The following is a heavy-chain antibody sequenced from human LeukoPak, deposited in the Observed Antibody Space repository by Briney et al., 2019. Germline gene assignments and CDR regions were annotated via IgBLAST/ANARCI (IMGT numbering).Heavy chain of an antibody. CDR1: GGSISSGDYC. V-gene: IGHV4-30-4*08. CDR3: ARVCSSTSCYRDAFDI. J-gene: IGHJ3*02. CDR2: IYYSGST. Sequence: SQTLSLTCTVSGGSISSGDYCWRWIRQPPGKGLEWIGYIYYSGSTYYNPSLKSRVTISVDTSKNQFSLKLSSVTAADTAVYYCARVCSSTSCYRDAFDIWGQGTMVTVSS. D-gene: IGHD2-2*01.